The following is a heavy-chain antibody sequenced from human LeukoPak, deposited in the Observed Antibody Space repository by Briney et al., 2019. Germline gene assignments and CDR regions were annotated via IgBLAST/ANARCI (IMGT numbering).Heavy chain of an antibody. CDR1: GGSISSGDYF. D-gene: IGHD2-15*01. CDR2: IYRSGGT. CDR3: ARTVVVAQFDS. Sequence: SQTLSLTCTVSGGSISSGDYFWTWIRQHPGKGLEWIGYIYRSGGTHYNPSLQSRVTISRDTSKNQFSLKMSSVTAADTAMYYCARTVVVAQFDSWGQGTLVTVSS. V-gene: IGHV4-31*03. J-gene: IGHJ4*02.